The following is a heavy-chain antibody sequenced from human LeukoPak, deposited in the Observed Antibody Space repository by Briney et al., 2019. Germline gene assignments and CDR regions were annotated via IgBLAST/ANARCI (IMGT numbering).Heavy chain of an antibody. J-gene: IGHJ4*02. CDR2: MYTSGST. Sequence: SQTLSLTCTVSGGSISSGSYYWSWIRQPAGKGREWIGRMYTSGSTNYKPSLKSRVTISVDTSKNQFSLKLSSVTAADTAVYYCARGTFWSGYYHDYWGQGTLVTVSS. CDR3: ARGTFWSGYYHDY. CDR1: GGSISSGSYY. V-gene: IGHV4-61*02. D-gene: IGHD3-3*01.